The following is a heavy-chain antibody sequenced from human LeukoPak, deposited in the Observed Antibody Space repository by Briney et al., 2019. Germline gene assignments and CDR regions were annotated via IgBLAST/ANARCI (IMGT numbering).Heavy chain of an antibody. V-gene: IGHV6-1*01. Sequence: SQTLSLTCAISGDSVSSNTVAWNWIRQSPSRGLEWLGRTYYRSKWFNDYAVSVKSRITITPDTSKNQFSLKLTSVTAADTALYYCARDGGIVVPAAPAVFDIWGQGTLVTVSS. CDR2: TYYRSKWFN. J-gene: IGHJ3*02. CDR1: GDSVSSNTVA. D-gene: IGHD2-2*01. CDR3: ARDGGIVVPAAPAVFDI.